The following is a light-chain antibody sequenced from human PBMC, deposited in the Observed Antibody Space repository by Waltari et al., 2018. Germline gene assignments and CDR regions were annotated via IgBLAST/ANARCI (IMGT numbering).Light chain of an antibody. CDR1: QSVSYY. CDR3: QQRRTWPLT. J-gene: IGKJ4*01. V-gene: IGKV3-11*01. CDR2: DVS. Sequence: LSLSPGERATLSCRASQSVSYYLAWYQQRPGQAPRLLIYDVSSRATGIPARFSGSGSETDFTLTISSLEPEDFAVYYCQQRRTWPLTFGGGTKVEI.